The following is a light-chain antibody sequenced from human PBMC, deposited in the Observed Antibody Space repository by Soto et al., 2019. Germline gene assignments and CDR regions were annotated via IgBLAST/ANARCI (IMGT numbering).Light chain of an antibody. CDR2: GSS. V-gene: IGKV3-20*01. CDR1: QSISSNY. Sequence: EIVLTQSPGTLSLSPGERATLSCRASQSISSNYLAWYQQRPGQAPRLLIFGSSFRATGIPDRFRGSGSGTDFTLTISRLALEDFAVYYCQQYSSSPPEFTFGPGTRVDSK. CDR3: QQYSSSPPEFT. J-gene: IGKJ3*01.